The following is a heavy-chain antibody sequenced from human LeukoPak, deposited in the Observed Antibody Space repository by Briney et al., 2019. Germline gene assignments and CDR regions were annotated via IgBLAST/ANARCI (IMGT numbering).Heavy chain of an antibody. J-gene: IGHJ4*02. Sequence: GGSLRLSCAASGFTFSSYTMSWVRQAPGKGLEWVSTITTSDGNTYYADSVKGRFTVSRDNSKNTLFLQLNSLRAEDTAVYYCAKDGGLWVSAHWGDSWGRGTLVTVSS. V-gene: IGHV3-23*01. D-gene: IGHD7-27*01. CDR2: ITTSDGNT. CDR3: AKDGGLWVSAHWGDS. CDR1: GFTFSSYT.